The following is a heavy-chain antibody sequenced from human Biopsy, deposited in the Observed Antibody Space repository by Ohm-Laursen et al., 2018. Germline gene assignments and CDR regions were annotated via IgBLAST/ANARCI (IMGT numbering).Heavy chain of an antibody. CDR1: GFPFSDYY. V-gene: IGHV3-23*01. CDR3: AKTFHGSSFLYDY. J-gene: IGHJ4*02. D-gene: IGHD2-15*01. Sequence: GSLRLSCAASGFPFSDYYMRWIRQAPGKGLEWVSVLSGSGGTTYYADSVKGRFTISRDNSKNTLYLQMNSLTAEDTAVYYCAKTFHGSSFLYDYWGQGTLVTVSS. CDR2: LSGSGGTT.